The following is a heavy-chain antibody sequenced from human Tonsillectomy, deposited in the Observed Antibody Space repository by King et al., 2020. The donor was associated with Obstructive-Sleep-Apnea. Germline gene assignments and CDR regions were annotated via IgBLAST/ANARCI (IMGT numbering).Heavy chain of an antibody. D-gene: IGHD3-10*01. Sequence: QLQESGPGLLQPSQTLSLTCAVSGASIRSDGYSWTWIRQPPGKRLEWIGNVHYSGSTYYHPSLKSRLTISLDTSKNQFSLKLRSVTAADTAVYYCARDPGHYCDFWGQGSLVTVSS. V-gene: IGHV4-30-4*07. CDR2: VHYSGST. CDR3: ARDPGHYCDF. CDR1: GASIRSDGYS. J-gene: IGHJ4*02.